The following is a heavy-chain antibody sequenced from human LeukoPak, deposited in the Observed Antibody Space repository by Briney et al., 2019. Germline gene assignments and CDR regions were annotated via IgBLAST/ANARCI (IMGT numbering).Heavy chain of an antibody. CDR1: GYSISSGYY. D-gene: IGHD2-2*01. CDR2: IYHSGST. CDR3: ARHGTEPSEYGLDY. J-gene: IGHJ4*02. V-gene: IGHV4-38-2*01. Sequence: SETPSLTCAVSGYSISSGYYWGWIRQPPGKGLEWIGSIYHSGSTYYNPSLKSRVTISVDTSKNQFSLKLSSVTAADTAVYHRARHGTEPSEYGLDYWGQGTLVTVSS.